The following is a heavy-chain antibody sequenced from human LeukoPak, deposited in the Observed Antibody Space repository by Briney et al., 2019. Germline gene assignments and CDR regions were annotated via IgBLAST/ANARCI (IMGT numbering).Heavy chain of an antibody. CDR1: RFTFSSYA. CDR2: ISYDGSNK. Sequence: PGRSLRLSCAASRFTFSSYAMHWVRQAPGKGLEWVAVISYDGSNKYYADSVKGRFTISRDNSKNTLYLQMNSLRAEDTAVYYCARDTVGSSTSFDYWGQGTLVTVSS. V-gene: IGHV3-30*04. D-gene: IGHD2-2*01. J-gene: IGHJ4*02. CDR3: ARDTVGSSTSFDY.